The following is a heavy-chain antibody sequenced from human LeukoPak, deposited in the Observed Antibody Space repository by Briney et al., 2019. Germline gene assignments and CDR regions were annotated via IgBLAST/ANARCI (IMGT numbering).Heavy chain of an antibody. CDR1: GFTFSSYS. CDR2: ISSSSSYI. J-gene: IGHJ4*02. V-gene: IGHV3-21*01. Sequence: GGSLRLSCAASGFTFSSYSMNWVRQAPGKGLEWVSSISSSSSYIYYADSVKGRFTISRDNAKNSLYLQMNSLRAEDTAVYYCARDSSGWYYFDYWGQGTLVTVSS. D-gene: IGHD6-19*01. CDR3: ARDSSGWYYFDY.